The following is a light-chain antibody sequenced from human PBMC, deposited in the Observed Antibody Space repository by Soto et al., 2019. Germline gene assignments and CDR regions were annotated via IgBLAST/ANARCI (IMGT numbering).Light chain of an antibody. CDR2: WAS. Sequence: DIVLTQSPDSLAVSLGERATINCKSSQNILRTSDNRNNLVWYQQKPGQPPKVLIYWASTRESGVPDRLSGSGSGTDFTLTISSLQAEDVAVYYCQQFYTDPRTFGQGTKVEIK. J-gene: IGKJ1*01. V-gene: IGKV4-1*01. CDR1: QNILRTSDNRNN. CDR3: QQFYTDPRT.